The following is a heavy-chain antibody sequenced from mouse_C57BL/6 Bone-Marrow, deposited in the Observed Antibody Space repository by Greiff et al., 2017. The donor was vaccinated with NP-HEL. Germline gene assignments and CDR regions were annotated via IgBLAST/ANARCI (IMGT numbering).Heavy chain of an antibody. Sequence: QVQLQQSGAELVKPGASVKISCKASGYAFSSYWMNWVKQRPGKGLEWIGQIYPGDGDTNYNGKFKGKATLTADKSSSTAYMQLSSLTSEDSAVYFCASGRSNSYAMDYWGQGTSVTVSS. CDR1: GYAFSSYW. CDR2: IYPGDGDT. J-gene: IGHJ4*01. V-gene: IGHV1-80*01. D-gene: IGHD2-5*01. CDR3: ASGRSNSYAMDY.